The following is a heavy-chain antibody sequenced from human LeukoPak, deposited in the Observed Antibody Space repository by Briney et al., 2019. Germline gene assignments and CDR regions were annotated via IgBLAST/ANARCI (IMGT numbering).Heavy chain of an antibody. CDR1: GFTFSNYY. J-gene: IGHJ3*02. Sequence: PGGSLRLSCAASGFTFSNYYMSWIRQAPGKGLVRVSYISSHSSNKEYADSVKGRFTISRDNSKNSLYLQMDSLRAEDSAIYYCAREGWDLNALDIWGQGTMVTVSP. CDR3: AREGWDLNALDI. D-gene: IGHD1-26*01. V-gene: IGHV3-11*04. CDR2: ISSHSSNK.